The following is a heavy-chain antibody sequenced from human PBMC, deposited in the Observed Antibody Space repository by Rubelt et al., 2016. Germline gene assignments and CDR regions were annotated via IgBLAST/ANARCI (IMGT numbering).Heavy chain of an antibody. V-gene: IGHV3-72*01. CDR1: EFTFSDHY. CDR3: TRGYSGIDRYAFNI. J-gene: IGHJ3*02. D-gene: IGHD5-12*01. Sequence: EVQLMESGGGLVQPGGSLRLSCAGSEFTFSDHYIDWVRQAPGKGLEWVGRTGNKANSYTTEYAASVKGRLTISRDDSRNSLYLQMNSLKTEDTAVYYCTRGYSGIDRYAFNIWGQGTMVTVSS. CDR2: TGNKANSYTT.